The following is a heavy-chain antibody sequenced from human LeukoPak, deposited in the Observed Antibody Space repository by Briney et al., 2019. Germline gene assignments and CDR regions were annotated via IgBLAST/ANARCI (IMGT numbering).Heavy chain of an antibody. CDR3: ARENNFYHRTRYYYLDY. D-gene: IGHD3-22*01. CDR1: GFTFSDYY. CDR2: ISSSGSTI. Sequence: PGGSLRLSCAASGFTFSDYYMSWIRQAPGKGLEWVSYISSSGSTIYYADSVKGRFTISRDNAKNSLYLQMNSLRAEDTAVYYCARENNFYHRTRYYYLDYWGQGALVTVSS. V-gene: IGHV3-11*04. J-gene: IGHJ4*02.